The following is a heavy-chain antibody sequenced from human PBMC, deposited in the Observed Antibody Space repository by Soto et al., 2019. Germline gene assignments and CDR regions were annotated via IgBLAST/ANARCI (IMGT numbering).Heavy chain of an antibody. Sequence: GGSLRLSCAASGFTFSSYGMHWVRQAPGKGLEWVAVIWYDGSNKYYADSVKGRFTISRDNSKNTLYLQMNSLRAEDTAVYYCALCYCSNTGCALGYCGQRPLVTVSA. CDR3: ALCYCSNTGCALGY. CDR2: IWYDGSNK. CDR1: GFTFSSYG. J-gene: IGHJ4*02. D-gene: IGHD2-2*01. V-gene: IGHV3-33*01.